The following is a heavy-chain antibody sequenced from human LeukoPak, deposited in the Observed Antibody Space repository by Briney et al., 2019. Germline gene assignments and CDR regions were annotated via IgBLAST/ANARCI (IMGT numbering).Heavy chain of an antibody. CDR1: GFTFDDYV. CDR2: ISWNSGDI. V-gene: IGHV3-9*01. CDR3: ATLGDVAVSGTDY. Sequence: GGSLRLSCAASGFTFDDYVMHWVRQVPGKGLEWVSGISWNSGDIGYADSVKGRFTISRDNAKNSLYLQMKGLRAEDTAVYYCATLGDVAVSGTDYWGQGTLVIVSS. D-gene: IGHD3-16*01. J-gene: IGHJ4*02.